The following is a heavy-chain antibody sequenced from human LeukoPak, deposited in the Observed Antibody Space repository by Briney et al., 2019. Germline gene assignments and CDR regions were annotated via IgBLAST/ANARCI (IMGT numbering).Heavy chain of an antibody. J-gene: IGHJ6*02. CDR2: INHSGST. V-gene: IGHV4-34*01. D-gene: IGHD2-2*01. CDR3: ARAIVVVPADLPYYYYGMDV. Sequence: SETLSLTCAVYGGSFSGYYWSWIRQPPGKGLEWIGEINHSGSTNYNPSLKSRVTISVDKSKNQFSLKLSSVTAADTAVYYCARAIVVVPADLPYYYYGMDVWGQGTTVTVSS. CDR1: GGSFSGYY.